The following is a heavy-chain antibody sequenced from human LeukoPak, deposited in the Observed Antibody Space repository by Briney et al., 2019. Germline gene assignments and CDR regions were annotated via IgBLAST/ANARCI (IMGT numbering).Heavy chain of an antibody. V-gene: IGHV3-30*02. Sequence: PGGSLRLSCAASGFTFSSYGMHWVRQAPGKGLEWVAFIRYDGSNKYYADSVKGRFTISRDNSKNTLYLQMNSLRAEDTAVYYCAKDFSYDILTGYPGGYFDYWGQGTLVTVSS. CDR2: IRYDGSNK. CDR1: GFTFSSYG. D-gene: IGHD3-9*01. J-gene: IGHJ4*02. CDR3: AKDFSYDILTGYPGGYFDY.